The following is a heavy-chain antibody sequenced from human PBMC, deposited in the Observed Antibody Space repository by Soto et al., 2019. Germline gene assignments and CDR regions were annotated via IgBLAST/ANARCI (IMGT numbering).Heavy chain of an antibody. D-gene: IGHD4-17*01. CDR1: GGSISSGGYY. Sequence: PSETLSLTCTVSGGSISSGGYYWSWIRQHPGKGLEWIRYIYYSGSTYYNPSPKSRVTISVDTSKNQFSLKLSSVTAADTAVYYCARGGLTTGGTTLGGYFDYWGQGTLVTVSS. J-gene: IGHJ4*02. CDR2: IYYSGST. CDR3: ARGGLTTGGTTLGGYFDY. V-gene: IGHV4-31*03.